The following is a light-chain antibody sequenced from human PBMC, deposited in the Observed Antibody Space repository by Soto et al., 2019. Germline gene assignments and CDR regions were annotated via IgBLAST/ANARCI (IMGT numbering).Light chain of an antibody. Sequence: IHMTQSPSTLSASVGHIFTITCRASHNIERWMAWYQQRPGKAPSLLIFDASTLHSGVPSRLSGSGSGTDFTLTISRMQPDDFATYYCQQFAISTTFGQGTKVDI. CDR2: DAS. V-gene: IGKV1-5*01. CDR3: QQFAISTT. J-gene: IGKJ1*01. CDR1: HNIERW.